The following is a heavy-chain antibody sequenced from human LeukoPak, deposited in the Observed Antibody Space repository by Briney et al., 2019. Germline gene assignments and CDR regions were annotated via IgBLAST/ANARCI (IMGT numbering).Heavy chain of an antibody. CDR1: GYTFTGYY. CDR3: ASSVVRGVMRYYFDY. V-gene: IGHV1-2*02. Sequence: GASVKVSCKASGYTFTGYYMHWVRQAPGQGLEWMGWINPNSGGTNYAQKFQGRVTMTRDTSISTAYMELSRLRSDDTAVYYCASSVVRGVMRYYFDYWGQGTLVTVSS. J-gene: IGHJ4*02. D-gene: IGHD3-10*01. CDR2: INPNSGGT.